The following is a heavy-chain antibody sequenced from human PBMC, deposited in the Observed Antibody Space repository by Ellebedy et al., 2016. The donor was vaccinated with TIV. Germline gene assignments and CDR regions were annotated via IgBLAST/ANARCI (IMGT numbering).Heavy chain of an antibody. D-gene: IGHD6-19*01. CDR2: INLSGST. Sequence: MPGGSLRLSCAVHGGSLSSDYWSWIRQSPEKGLEWIGEINLSGSTSYNPSLKSRVSISVDTPKKQFSLKLSSVTAADTAVYYCARAFQYSSGWAFDYWGQGTLVTVSS. CDR3: ARAFQYSSGWAFDY. J-gene: IGHJ4*02. CDR1: GGSLSSDY. V-gene: IGHV4-34*01.